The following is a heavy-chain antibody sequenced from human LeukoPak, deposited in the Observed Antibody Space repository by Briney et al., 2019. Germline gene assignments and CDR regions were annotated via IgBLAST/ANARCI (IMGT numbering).Heavy chain of an antibody. CDR2: IYYSGST. CDR3: AREAALGAGDRQIVDY. CDR1: GGSISSGGYS. D-gene: IGHD7-27*01. J-gene: IGHJ4*02. Sequence: SETLSLTCAVSGGSISSGGYSWSWIRQPPGKGLEWIGSIYYSGSTYYNPSLKSRVTISVDTSKNQFSLKLSSVTAADTAVYYCAREAALGAGDRQIVDYWGQGTLVTVSS. V-gene: IGHV4-39*07.